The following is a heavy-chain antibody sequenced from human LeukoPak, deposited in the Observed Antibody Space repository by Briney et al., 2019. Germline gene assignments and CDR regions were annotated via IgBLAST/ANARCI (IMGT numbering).Heavy chain of an antibody. D-gene: IGHD4-17*01. V-gene: IGHV3-30*04. J-gene: IGHJ4*02. CDR1: GFTFSSYA. CDR3: ARGRWYDYGDHGSFGY. CDR2: ISYDGSNK. Sequence: GRSLRLSCAASGFTFSSYAMHWVRQAPGKGLEWVAVISYDGSNKYYADSVKGRFTISRDNSKNTLYLQMNSLRAEDTAVYYCARGRWYDYGDHGSFGYWGQGTLDTVSS.